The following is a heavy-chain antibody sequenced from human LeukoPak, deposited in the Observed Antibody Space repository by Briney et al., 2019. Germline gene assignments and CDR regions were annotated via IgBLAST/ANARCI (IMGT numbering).Heavy chain of an antibody. CDR1: GASISSNY. D-gene: IGHD1-26*01. CDR3: ARHGRYDAFDI. J-gene: IGHJ3*02. Sequence: PSETLSLTCTVSGASISSNYWSWIRQPPGKGLEWIGYIYANGSTNYNPSLKSRVTISIDTSKNQFSLKLPSVTAADTAVYHCARHGRYDAFDIWGRGTMVTVSS. CDR2: IYANGST. V-gene: IGHV4-4*09.